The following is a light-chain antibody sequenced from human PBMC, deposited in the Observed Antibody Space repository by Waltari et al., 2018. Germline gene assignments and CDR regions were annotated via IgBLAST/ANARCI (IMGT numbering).Light chain of an antibody. Sequence: QSPLTQPASVSASPGQSLTISCTGTSSDIVNDNLVTWYQQHSGKVPKLIIYDVTQRPSGVSDRFSGSKSGNTASLTISGLQEDDEADYYCCSYAVSSTLVVGGGTKVTVL. J-gene: IGLJ2*01. CDR2: DVT. CDR3: CSYAVSSTLV. V-gene: IGLV2-23*02. CDR1: SSDIVNDNL.